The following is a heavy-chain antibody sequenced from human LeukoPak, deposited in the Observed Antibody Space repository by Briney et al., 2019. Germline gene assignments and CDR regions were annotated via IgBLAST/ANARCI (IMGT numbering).Heavy chain of an antibody. Sequence: RPGGSLRLSCAVSGFTFTDTYVTWIRQAPGKGLESLSYISPSGTDISYADSVKGRFTISRDNAKSSLYLQMNSLRAEDTAVYYCARVNFESGWYFRNYYYYYMDVWGKGTTVTVSS. CDR1: GFTFTDTY. J-gene: IGHJ6*03. CDR3: ARVNFESGWYFRNYYYYYMDV. D-gene: IGHD6-19*01. V-gene: IGHV3-11*04. CDR2: ISPSGTDI.